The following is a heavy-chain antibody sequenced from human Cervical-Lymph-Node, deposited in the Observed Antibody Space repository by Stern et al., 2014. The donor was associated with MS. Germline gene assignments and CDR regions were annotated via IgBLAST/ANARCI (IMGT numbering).Heavy chain of an antibody. V-gene: IGHV1-46*01. J-gene: IGHJ4*02. CDR1: GYSFTIYY. D-gene: IGHD1-1*01. Sequence: VQLVESGAEVRVPGASVKVSCKTSGYSFTIYYMHWVRQAPGQGLEWMGIINPSDGKTSYAQNLRGRITRTRDTSTSTVFMELSSLRSEDTAVYFCARDHDVLYLARGYFDSWGQGTLVTVSS. CDR2: INPSDGKT. CDR3: ARDHDVLYLARGYFDS.